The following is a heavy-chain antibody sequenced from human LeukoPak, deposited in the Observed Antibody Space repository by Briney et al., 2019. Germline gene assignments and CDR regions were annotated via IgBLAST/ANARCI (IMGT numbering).Heavy chain of an antibody. V-gene: IGHV1-69*05. J-gene: IGHJ6*03. D-gene: IGHD3-10*01. CDR3: ARARFGKSQLYYYYYMDV. CDR1: GGTFSSYA. Sequence: ASVKVSCKASGGTFSSYAISWVRQAPGQGLEWMGRIIPIFGTANYAQKFQGRVTITTDESTSTAYMELSSLRPEDTAVYYCARARFGKSQLYYYYYMDVWGKGTTVTVSS. CDR2: IIPIFGTA.